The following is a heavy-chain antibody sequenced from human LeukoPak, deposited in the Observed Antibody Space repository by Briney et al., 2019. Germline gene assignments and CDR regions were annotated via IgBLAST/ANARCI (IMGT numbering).Heavy chain of an antibody. CDR2: ISSSGSTI. D-gene: IGHD4-4*01. CDR3: ARDVYSNYDFDY. Sequence: KPGGSLRLSCAASGFTFSDYYMSWIRQAPGKGLEWVSYISSSGSTIYYADPVKGRFTISRDNAKNSLYLQMNSLRAEDTAVYYCARDVYSNYDFDYWGQGTLVTVSS. CDR1: GFTFSDYY. V-gene: IGHV3-11*01. J-gene: IGHJ4*02.